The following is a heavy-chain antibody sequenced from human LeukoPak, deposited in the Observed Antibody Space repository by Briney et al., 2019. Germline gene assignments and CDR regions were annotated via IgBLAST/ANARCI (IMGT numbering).Heavy chain of an antibody. D-gene: IGHD3-22*01. CDR1: GFTFDGYA. CDR3: AKDRDYYDSRNNFDY. CDR2: ISWNSGSI. V-gene: IGHV3-9*01. J-gene: IGHJ4*02. Sequence: GGSLRLSCAASGFTFDGYAMHWVRQAPGKGLEWVSGISWNSGSIGYADSVKGRFTISRDNAKNSLYLQMNSLRAEDTAVYYCAKDRDYYDSRNNFDYWGQGTLVTVSS.